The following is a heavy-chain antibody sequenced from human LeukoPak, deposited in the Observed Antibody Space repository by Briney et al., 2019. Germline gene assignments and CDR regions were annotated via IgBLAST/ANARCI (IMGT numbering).Heavy chain of an antibody. D-gene: IGHD3-22*01. CDR3: SRGLDSRKLGY. V-gene: IGHV4-31*03. CDR1: GASFSSGDQY. CDR2: IHPSGTL. Sequence: QTLSLTCTVSGASFSSGDQYWNWIRQSPGKGLEWIGSIHPSGTLYSNPSLESRVTMSMDTSKNQFSLNLNSVTAADTAVYFCSRGLDSRKLGYWGQGTLVTVSS. J-gene: IGHJ4*02.